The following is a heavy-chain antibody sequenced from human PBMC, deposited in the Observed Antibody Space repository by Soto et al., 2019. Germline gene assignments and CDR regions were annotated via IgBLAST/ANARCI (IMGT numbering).Heavy chain of an antibody. D-gene: IGHD4-17*01. CDR1: GGSVSSGSYY. CDR3: ARTTTVTPFDY. CDR2: IYYSGST. V-gene: IGHV4-61*01. J-gene: IGHJ4*02. Sequence: SETLSLTCTVSGGSVSSGSYYWSWIRQPPGKGLEWIGYIYYSGSTNYNPSLKSRVTISVDTSKNQFSLKLSSVTAADTAVYYCARTTTVTPFDYWGQGTLVTVS.